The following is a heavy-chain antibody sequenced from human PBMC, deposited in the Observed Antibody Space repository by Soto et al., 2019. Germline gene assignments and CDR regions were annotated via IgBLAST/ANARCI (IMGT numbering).Heavy chain of an antibody. J-gene: IGHJ4*02. D-gene: IGHD3-22*01. CDR2: IHPSAGST. Sequence: QVQLVQSGAEVKKPGASVKLSCKTSGYTFTNYYIHWVRQAPGQGLEWMGMIHPSAGSTTYAQKFQGRVNMTRDTSTSTVYMELSRLRSDDTAVFYCARGYTPYYDSSGYYYGEDYWGQGALVTVSS. CDR3: ARGYTPYYDSSGYYYGEDY. V-gene: IGHV1-46*01. CDR1: GYTFTNYY.